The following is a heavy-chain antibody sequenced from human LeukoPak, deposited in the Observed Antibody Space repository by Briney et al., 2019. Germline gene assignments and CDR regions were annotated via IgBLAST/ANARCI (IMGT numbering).Heavy chain of an antibody. J-gene: IGHJ4*02. CDR3: VKEQSSGNYRTADF. V-gene: IGHV3-30*18. Sequence: LGGSLRLSCGASGFTLSSCGMHWVRQAPGKGLEWVAVITYDGITTYFDDSVKGRFTISRDTSKSMLYLQMNSLRPEDTAVYYCVKEQSSGNYRTADFWGQGTLVTVSS. D-gene: IGHD3-10*01. CDR2: ITYDGITT. CDR1: GFTLSSCG.